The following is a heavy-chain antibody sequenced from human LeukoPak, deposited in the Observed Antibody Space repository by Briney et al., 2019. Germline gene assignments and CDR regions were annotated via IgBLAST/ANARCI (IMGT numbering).Heavy chain of an antibody. CDR1: GFTFSNAW. D-gene: IGHD2-2*01. J-gene: IGHJ6*02. CDR3: TTDPPRYCSSTSCRKAHYYYYGMDV. Sequence: GGSLRLSCAASGFTFSNAWMSWVRQAPGKGLEWVGRIKSKTDGGTTDYAAPVKGRFTISRDDSKNTLYLQMNSLKTEDTAVYYCTTDPPRYCSSTSCRKAHYYYYGMDVWGQGTTVTVSS. CDR2: IKSKTDGGTT. V-gene: IGHV3-15*01.